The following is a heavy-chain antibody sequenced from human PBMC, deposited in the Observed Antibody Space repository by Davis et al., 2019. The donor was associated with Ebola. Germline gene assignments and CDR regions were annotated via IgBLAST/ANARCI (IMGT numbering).Heavy chain of an antibody. CDR1: GFTFSNYA. CDR3: AKDPVVVKGWIDN. D-gene: IGHD2-15*01. CDR2: ISLTGGTT. Sequence: PGGSLRLSCAASGFTFSNYAMSWVRQAQGKGLEWVSAISLTGGTTSYADSVKGRFIISRDNSNDTVYRQMNSLRAEDTAVYYCAKDPVVVKGWIDNWGQGTLVSVSA. J-gene: IGHJ4*02. V-gene: IGHV3-23*01.